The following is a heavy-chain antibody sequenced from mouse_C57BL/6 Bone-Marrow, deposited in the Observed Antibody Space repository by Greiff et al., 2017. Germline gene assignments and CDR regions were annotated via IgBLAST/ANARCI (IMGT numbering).Heavy chain of an antibody. CDR1: GYSFTGYY. CDR2: INPSTGGT. J-gene: IGHJ4*01. D-gene: IGHD2-12*01. V-gene: IGHV1-42*01. CDR3: ARWGYYFFLDY. Sequence: VHVKQSGPELVKPGASVKISCKASGYSFTGYYMNWVKQSPEKSLEWIGEINPSTGGTTYNQKFKAKATLTVDKSSSTAYMQLKSLTSEDSAVYYCARWGYYFFLDYWGQGTSVTVSS.